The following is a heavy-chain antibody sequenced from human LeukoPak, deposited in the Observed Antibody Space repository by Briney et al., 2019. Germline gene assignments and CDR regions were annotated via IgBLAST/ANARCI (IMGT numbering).Heavy chain of an antibody. V-gene: IGHV4-39*01. D-gene: IGHD5-12*01. Sequence: SETLSLSCTVSGCSISSSDYCWGRIPQPPGMGLDWIGNCYGTASTYYNSSLKSRVPITGDTSKNEFSLKLTFVAAADAAVYYCARHTRPGCSGYENAFDIWGQGTMVTVSS. CDR2: CYGTAST. J-gene: IGHJ3*02. CDR3: ARHTRPGCSGYENAFDI. CDR1: GCSISSSDYC.